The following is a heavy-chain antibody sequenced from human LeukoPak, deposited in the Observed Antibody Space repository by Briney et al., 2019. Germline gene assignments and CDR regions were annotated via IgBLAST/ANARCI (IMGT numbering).Heavy chain of an antibody. V-gene: IGHV1-18*01. J-gene: IGHJ4*02. CDR2: ISAYNGNI. CDR3: ASMSGYYPSYYFDY. Sequence: ASVNVSFTASGYTFISYGITLVRQAPGQGLEWLGWISAYNGNIDYAQKLQGRVTLTTDTSTSTAYMEVRSLRSDDTAVYYCASMSGYYPSYYFDYWGQGTLVTVSS. D-gene: IGHD3-3*01. CDR1: GYTFISYG.